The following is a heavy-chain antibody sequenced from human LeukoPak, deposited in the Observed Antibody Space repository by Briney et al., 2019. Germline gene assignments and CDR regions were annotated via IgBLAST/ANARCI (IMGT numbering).Heavy chain of an antibody. CDR3: ARGGDTYYYDSSGYYDY. V-gene: IGHV5-51*01. CDR2: IYPGGSDT. D-gene: IGHD3-22*01. CDR1: GYSFTSYW. J-gene: IGHJ4*02. Sequence: NHGESLKISCKGSGYSFTSYWIGWVRQMPGKGLEWMGIIYPGGSDTRYSPSFQGQVTISADKSISTAYLQWSSLKASDTAMYYCARGGDTYYYDSSGYYDYWGQGTLVTVSS.